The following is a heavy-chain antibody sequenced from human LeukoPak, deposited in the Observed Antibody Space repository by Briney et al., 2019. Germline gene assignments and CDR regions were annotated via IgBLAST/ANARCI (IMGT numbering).Heavy chain of an antibody. CDR1: GGSISSSSYY. CDR2: IYRSGST. J-gene: IGHJ4*02. Sequence: SETLSLTCTVSGGSISSSSYYWGWIRQPPGKGLEWIGEIYRSGSTNYNPSLKSRVTISVDKSKNQFSLKLSSVTAADTAVYYCAISYYYNSSGYYCWGQGTLVTVSS. CDR3: AISYYYNSSGYYC. V-gene: IGHV4-39*07. D-gene: IGHD3-22*01.